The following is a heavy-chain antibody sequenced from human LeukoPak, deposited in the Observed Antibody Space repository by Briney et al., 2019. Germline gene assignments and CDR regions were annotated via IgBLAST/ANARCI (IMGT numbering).Heavy chain of an antibody. J-gene: IGHJ4*02. CDR2: INPSGGST. D-gene: IGHD3-10*01. V-gene: IGHV1-46*01. CDR1: GYTFTSYY. Sequence: ASVKVSCKASGYTFTSYYMHWVRQAPGQGLEWMGIINPSGGSTSYAQKFQGRVTMTRDTSTSTVYMELSSLRSEDTAVYYCARDVPSILLWFGESFDYWGQGTLVTVSS. CDR3: ARDVPSILLWFGESFDY.